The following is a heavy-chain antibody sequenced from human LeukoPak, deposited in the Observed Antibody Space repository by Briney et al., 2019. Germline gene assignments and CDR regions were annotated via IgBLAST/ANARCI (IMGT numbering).Heavy chain of an antibody. V-gene: IGHV6-1*01. Sequence: SQTLSLTCAISGDSVSSTSVAWNWIRQSPSRGLEWLGRTYYKSKWYNDYAVSVKGRITINPDTSKNQFSLQLNSVTPEDTAVYYCVRETLTVAGYDCWGQGSLVTVSS. CDR3: VRETLTVAGYDC. J-gene: IGHJ4*02. CDR2: TYYKSKWYN. CDR1: GDSVSSTSVA. D-gene: IGHD6-13*01.